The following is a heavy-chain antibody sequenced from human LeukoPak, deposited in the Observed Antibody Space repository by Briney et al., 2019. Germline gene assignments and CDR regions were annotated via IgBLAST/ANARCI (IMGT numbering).Heavy chain of an antibody. CDR1: GFSLSSYA. Sequence: GGSLRLSCVASGFSLSSYATSWVRQVPRKGLQWVAGIGAGGSDTYYKDVVMGHFTISKDTSKNTLYLQMNSLRDDDTAVYHCAKDMTYIDGRWEFDLWGQGTPVTVSS. CDR2: IGAGGSDT. V-gene: IGHV3-23*01. J-gene: IGHJ5*02. CDR3: AKDMTYIDGRWEFDL. D-gene: IGHD5-24*01.